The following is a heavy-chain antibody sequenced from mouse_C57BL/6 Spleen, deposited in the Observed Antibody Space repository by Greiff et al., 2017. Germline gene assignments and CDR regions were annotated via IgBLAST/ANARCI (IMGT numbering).Heavy chain of an antibody. CDR1: GYTFTSYG. CDR2: IYPGSGNT. CDR3: SRSLYDYPFAY. J-gene: IGHJ3*01. Sequence: QVQLKESGAELARPGASVKLSCKASGYTFTSYGISWVKQRTGQGLEWIGEIYPGSGNTYYNEKLKGKATLTADKSSSTSYIELLSLTSADSSVYCCSRSLYDYPFAYWGQGTLVTVSA. D-gene: IGHD2-4*01. V-gene: IGHV1-81*01.